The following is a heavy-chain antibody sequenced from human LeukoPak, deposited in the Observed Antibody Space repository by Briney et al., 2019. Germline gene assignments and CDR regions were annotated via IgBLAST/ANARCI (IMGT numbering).Heavy chain of an antibody. D-gene: IGHD3-10*01. CDR3: ARHVDSAWFGELLSEENAFDI. V-gene: IGHV4-59*08. CDR1: GGSISSYD. Sequence: SGTLSLTCAVSGGSISSYDWSWIRQPPGKGLEWVGYIYYSGSTNYYPSLKTRVTISVDTSKNQFCLKRSSVTAADTAVYYCARHVDSAWFGELLSEENAFDIWGQGTMVTVSS. J-gene: IGHJ3*02. CDR2: IYYSGST.